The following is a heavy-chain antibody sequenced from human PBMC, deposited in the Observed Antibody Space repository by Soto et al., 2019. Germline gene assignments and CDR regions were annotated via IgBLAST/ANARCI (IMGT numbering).Heavy chain of an antibody. Sequence: SETLSLTCTVSGGSIGSGNYYWSWIRQPPGKGLEWIGYMHTSGSTDYNPSLKSRVTISVDTSKNQFSLRLSSVTAADTAVYYCARDNSNEYVDYAGAAFDISGLGTMVTVSS. CDR3: ARDNSNEYVDYAGAAFDI. CDR1: GGSIGSGNYY. D-gene: IGHD4-17*01. CDR2: MHTSGST. J-gene: IGHJ3*02. V-gene: IGHV4-30-4*01.